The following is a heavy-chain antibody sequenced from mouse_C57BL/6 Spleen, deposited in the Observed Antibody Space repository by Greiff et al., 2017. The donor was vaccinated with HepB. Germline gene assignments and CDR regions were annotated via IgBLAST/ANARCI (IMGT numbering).Heavy chain of an antibody. Sequence: VQLQQSGPGLVKPSQSLSLTCSVTGYSITSGYYWNWIRQFPGNKLEWMGYISYDGSNNYNPSLKNRISITRDTSKNQFFLKLNSVTTEDTATYYCAREGDSNSYAMDYWGQGTSVTVSS. V-gene: IGHV3-6*01. CDR2: ISYDGSN. CDR3: AREGDSNSYAMDY. CDR1: GYSITSGYY. D-gene: IGHD2-5*01. J-gene: IGHJ4*01.